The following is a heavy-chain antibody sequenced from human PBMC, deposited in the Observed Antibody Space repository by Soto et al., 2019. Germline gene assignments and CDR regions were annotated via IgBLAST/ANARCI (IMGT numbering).Heavy chain of an antibody. J-gene: IGHJ4*02. CDR1: GFTFSSFG. D-gene: IGHD3-22*01. CDR2: ISYDGNNK. CDR3: AKDTYYHDSSGYYIFDC. V-gene: IGHV3-30*18. Sequence: QVQLVESGGGVVQPGRSLRLSCGASGFTFSSFGMHWVRQAPGKGLEWVAHISYDGNNKHYTDSVKGRFTISGDNSENTLYLQMDSLSGEDAAVYYCAKDTYYHDSSGYYIFDCWGLGTLVTVSS.